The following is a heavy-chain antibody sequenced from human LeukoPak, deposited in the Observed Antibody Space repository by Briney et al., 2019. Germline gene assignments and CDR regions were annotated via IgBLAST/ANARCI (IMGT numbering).Heavy chain of an antibody. J-gene: IGHJ2*01. Sequence: PSQTLSLTCAVSGGSLSSGGYSWSWIRQPPGTGLEWIGYIYHSGSTYYNPSLKSRVTISVDRSKNQFSLKLSSVTAADTAVYYCARVKFYYYDSSGYYWYFDLWGRGTLVTVSS. V-gene: IGHV4-30-2*01. CDR3: ARVKFYYYDSSGYYWYFDL. CDR2: IYHSGST. CDR1: GGSLSSGGYS. D-gene: IGHD3-22*01.